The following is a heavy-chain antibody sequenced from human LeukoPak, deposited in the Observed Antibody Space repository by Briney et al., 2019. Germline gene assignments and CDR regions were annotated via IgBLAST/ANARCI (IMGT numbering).Heavy chain of an antibody. D-gene: IGHD5-18*01. CDR3: AKSARGYSYGDFAY. CDR2: ISSSSSTI. V-gene: IGHV3-48*04. CDR1: GFTFSSYS. J-gene: IGHJ4*02. Sequence: LTGGSLRLSCAASGFTFSSYSMNWVRQAPGKGLEWVSYISSSSSTIYYADSVKGRFTISRDNSKNTPYLQMTSLRAEETALYYCAKSARGYSYGDFAYWGQGTLVTVSS.